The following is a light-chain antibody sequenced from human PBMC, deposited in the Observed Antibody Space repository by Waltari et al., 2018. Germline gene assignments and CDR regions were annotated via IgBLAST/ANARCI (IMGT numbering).Light chain of an antibody. CDR3: QQYNDWPPLT. CDR1: QSVSSN. CDR2: GAS. J-gene: IGKJ4*01. Sequence: ETVMTQSPATLSVSPGERATLSCRASQSVSSNLAWYQQKPGQPPRLLIYGASTRANGIPARFSGSGSGTEFTLTISSLQSEDFAVYYCQQYNDWPPLTFGGGTKVEIK. V-gene: IGKV3-15*01.